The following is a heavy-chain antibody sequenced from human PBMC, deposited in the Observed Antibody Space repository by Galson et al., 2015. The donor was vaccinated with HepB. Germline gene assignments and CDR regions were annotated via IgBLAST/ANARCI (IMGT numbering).Heavy chain of an antibody. CDR3: ARGSATPTRFDY. Sequence: LSLTCAVSGGSISSGGYSWSWIRQPPGKGLEWIGYIYHSGSTYYNPSLKSRVTISVDRSKNQFSLKLSSVTAADTAVYYCARGSATPTRFDYWGQGTLVTVSS. CDR1: GGSISSGGYS. V-gene: IGHV4-30-2*01. J-gene: IGHJ4*02. D-gene: IGHD1-1*01. CDR2: IYHSGST.